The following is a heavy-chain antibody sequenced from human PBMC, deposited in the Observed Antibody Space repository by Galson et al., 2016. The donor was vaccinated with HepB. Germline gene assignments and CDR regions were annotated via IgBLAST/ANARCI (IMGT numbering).Heavy chain of an antibody. V-gene: IGHV3-11*01. D-gene: IGHD1-14*01. J-gene: IGHJ4*02. CDR1: GFNFDEYY. CDR3: SALGGWFRNLGVDS. Sequence: SLRLSCAASGFNFDEYYMAWIRQAQGAGLEFVSYISPSGGTIYYRDSVKGRFTISRDNSKNSEFLQMNSPRADDTAVYFCSALGGWFRNLGVDSWGQGTLVSVSS. CDR2: ISPSGGTI.